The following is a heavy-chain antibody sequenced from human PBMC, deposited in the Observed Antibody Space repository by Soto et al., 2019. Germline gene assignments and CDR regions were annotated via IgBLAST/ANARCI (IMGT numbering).Heavy chain of an antibody. J-gene: IGHJ5*02. CDR2: IYHSGST. CDR1: GGSMTNFY. Sequence: ETLSLTCTVSGGSMTNFYWNWIRQPPGKGLEWIGYIYHSGSTLYNPSLKSRVTISVDKSKNQFSLKLSSVTAADTAVYYCARDQLEGNWFDPWGQGTLVTVSS. CDR3: ARDQLEGNWFDP. D-gene: IGHD1-1*01. V-gene: IGHV4-59*12.